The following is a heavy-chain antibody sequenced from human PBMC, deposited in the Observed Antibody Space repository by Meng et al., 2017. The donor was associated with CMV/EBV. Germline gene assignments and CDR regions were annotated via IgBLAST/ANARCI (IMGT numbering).Heavy chain of an antibody. Sequence: ASVKVSCKASGHTFTSYGISWVRQAPGQGLEWMGWINPNSGGTNYAQKFQGRVTMTRDTSISTAYMELSRLRSDDTAVYYCARGRLIVVVPAAIAGVRIAAALSMDVWGQGTTVTVSS. CDR2: INPNSGGT. J-gene: IGHJ6*02. CDR3: ARGRLIVVVPAAIAGVRIAAALSMDV. V-gene: IGHV1-2*02. D-gene: IGHD2-2*01. CDR1: GHTFTSYG.